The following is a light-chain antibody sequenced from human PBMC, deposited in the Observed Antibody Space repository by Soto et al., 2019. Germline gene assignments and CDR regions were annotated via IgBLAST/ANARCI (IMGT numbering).Light chain of an antibody. CDR1: QGISSY. V-gene: IGKV1-9*01. Sequence: DIQLTQSPSFLSASVGDRVTITCRASQGISSYLAWYQQKPGKAPKLLIYAASTLQSGVPSRFSGSGSGTEFTLTISSLQPEDFATYCCQQLNSYQLTFGGGTKVEIK. J-gene: IGKJ4*01. CDR2: AAS. CDR3: QQLNSYQLT.